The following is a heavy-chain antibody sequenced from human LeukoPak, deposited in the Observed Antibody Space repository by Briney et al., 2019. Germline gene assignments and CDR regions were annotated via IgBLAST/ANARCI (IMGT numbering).Heavy chain of an antibody. CDR1: GGSITSSRYY. J-gene: IGHJ1*01. D-gene: IGHD6-19*01. Sequence: SETLSLTCTVSGGSITSSRYYWGWIRQAPGKGLEWIGSIFYSASSGSRYHIPSLKSRVTISVDTSKNQLSLNLRSVTAADTAVYFCARHAGVTVAGFSSSFFHPWGQGTLVNVSS. CDR2: IFYSASSGSR. V-gene: IGHV4-39*01. CDR3: ARHAGVTVAGFSSSFFHP.